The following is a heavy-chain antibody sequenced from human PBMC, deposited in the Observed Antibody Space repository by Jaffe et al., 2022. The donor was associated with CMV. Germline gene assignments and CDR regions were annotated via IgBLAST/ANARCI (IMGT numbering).Heavy chain of an antibody. Sequence: EVQVLESGGGLVQPGGSLRLSCAASGFTFSSYVMSWARQAPGKGLEWVSTISSSGGSTYYADSVKGRFTISRDNSKNTLYLQMNSLRAEDTAVYYCAKRLEYYYGMDVWGQGTTVTVSS. D-gene: IGHD6-25*01. CDR3: AKRLEYYYGMDV. CDR1: GFTFSSYV. V-gene: IGHV3-23*01. J-gene: IGHJ6*02. CDR2: ISSSGGST.